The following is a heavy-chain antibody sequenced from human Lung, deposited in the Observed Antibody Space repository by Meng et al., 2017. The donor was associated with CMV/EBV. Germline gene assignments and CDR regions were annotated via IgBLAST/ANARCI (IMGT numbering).Heavy chain of an antibody. D-gene: IGHD1-26*01. CDR1: GFTFSDYS. CDR3: ARDLYSGSYFGTGYYYGMNV. CDR2: ISSSSTYI. V-gene: IGHV3-21*01. Sequence: GEXXKISCAASGFTFSDYSMNWVRQAPGKGLEWVSYISSSSTYIHYADSVKGRFTISRDNAKNSVYLQMNSLRAEDTAVYYCARDLYSGSYFGTGYYYGMNVGXQGTTGTVSS. J-gene: IGHJ6*02.